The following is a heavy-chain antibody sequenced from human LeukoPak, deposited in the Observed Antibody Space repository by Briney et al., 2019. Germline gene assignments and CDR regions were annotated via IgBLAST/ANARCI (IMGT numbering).Heavy chain of an antibody. CDR2: INTDETST. D-gene: IGHD2-21*02. V-gene: IGHV3-74*01. CDR1: GFTFSIYW. CDR3: TSWGDTTAEYFQR. Sequence: PGGSLRLSCAASGFTFSIYWMHWVRQAPGKGLVWVSRINTDETSTSYADSMTGRFIISRDNAKNTLYLQMNSLTVEDTAVYYCTSWGDTTAEYFQRWGQGTLVTVSS. J-gene: IGHJ1*01.